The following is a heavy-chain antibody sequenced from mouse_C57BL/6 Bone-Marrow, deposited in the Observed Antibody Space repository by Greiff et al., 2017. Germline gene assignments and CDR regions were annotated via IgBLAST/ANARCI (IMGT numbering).Heavy chain of an antibody. CDR3: TRFPLYDGYYEFAD. V-gene: IGHV1-15*01. J-gene: IGHJ3*01. CDR1: GYTFTDYE. CDR2: IDPETGGT. Sequence: VQLQQSGAELVRPGASVTLSCKASGYTFTDYEMHWVKQTPVHGLEWIGAIDPETGGTAYNQKFKGKAILTADKSSSTAYMELRSLTSEDSAVYYCTRFPLYDGYYEFADWGQGTLVTVSA. D-gene: IGHD2-3*01.